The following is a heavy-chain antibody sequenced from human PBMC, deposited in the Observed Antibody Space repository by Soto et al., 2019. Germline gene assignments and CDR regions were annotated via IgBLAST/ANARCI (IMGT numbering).Heavy chain of an antibody. D-gene: IGHD3-10*01. CDR3: ARDPTRGFGESHSFDY. CDR1: GYTFTGYY. V-gene: IGHV1-2*02. Sequence: ASVKVSCKASGYTFTGYYMHWVRQAPGQRLEWMGWINPNSGGTNYAQKIQGRVTMTRDTSISTAYMELSRQRSDDTAVYYGARDPTRGFGESHSFDYWGQGTLVTVSS. J-gene: IGHJ4*02. CDR2: INPNSGGT.